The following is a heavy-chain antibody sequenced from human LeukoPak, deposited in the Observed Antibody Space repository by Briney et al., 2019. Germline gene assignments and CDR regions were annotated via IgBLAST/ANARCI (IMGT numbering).Heavy chain of an antibody. CDR3: VKASRAGYSSGWYEY. CDR1: GFTFHDYA. Sequence: GRSLRLSCAASGFTFHDYAMHWVRHAPGKGLEWVSGISWNGGIIGYADSVKGRFTISRDNAKNSLYLQMNSLRAEDMALYYCVKASRAGYSSGWYEYWGQGTLVTVSS. CDR2: ISWNGGII. V-gene: IGHV3-9*03. D-gene: IGHD6-19*01. J-gene: IGHJ4*02.